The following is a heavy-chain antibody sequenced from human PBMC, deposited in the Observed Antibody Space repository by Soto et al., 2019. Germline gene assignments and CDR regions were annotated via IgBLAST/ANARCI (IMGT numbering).Heavy chain of an antibody. V-gene: IGHV1-69*06. J-gene: IGHJ3*02. CDR2: IIPIFGTA. CDR1: GGTDDSYA. Sequence: PAEVSCKESGGTDDSYAISWVRQAPGQGLEWMGGIIPIFGTANYAQKFQGRVTITADKSTSTAYMELSSLRSEDTAVYYCARDRNYAFDIWGQGTTVTVSS. CDR3: ARDRNYAFDI. D-gene: IGHD2-21*01.